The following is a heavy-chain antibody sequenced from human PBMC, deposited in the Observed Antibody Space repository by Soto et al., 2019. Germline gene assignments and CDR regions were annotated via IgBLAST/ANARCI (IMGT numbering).Heavy chain of an antibody. CDR1: GFTFSSYG. Sequence: GGSLRLSCAASGFTFSSYGMHWVRQAPGKVLEWVSFISFVVSNIYYADSVKGRFTISRDNSKNTLYLQMNSLRAEDTALYYCANILDYGDYGGGAFDIWGQGTMVTVS. CDR2: ISFVVSNI. J-gene: IGHJ3*02. D-gene: IGHD4-17*01. V-gene: IGHV3-30*18. CDR3: ANILDYGDYGGGAFDI.